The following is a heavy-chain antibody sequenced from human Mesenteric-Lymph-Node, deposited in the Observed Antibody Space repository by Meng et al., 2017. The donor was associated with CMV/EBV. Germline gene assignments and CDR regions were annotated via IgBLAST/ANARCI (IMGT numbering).Heavy chain of an antibody. Sequence: ASVKVSCKPFGYTFSSHYIHWVRQAPGQGLEWMGLMNPSTGSTSYAQKFQGRTIMTRDTSTSTVYMELSSLTSEDTALYYCARSVTVLGVDIPRWAYNYGLDVWGQGTTVTVSS. V-gene: IGHV1-46*01. D-gene: IGHD3-3*01. CDR1: GYTFSSHY. CDR2: MNPSTGST. J-gene: IGHJ6*02. CDR3: ARSVTVLGVDIPRWAYNYGLDV.